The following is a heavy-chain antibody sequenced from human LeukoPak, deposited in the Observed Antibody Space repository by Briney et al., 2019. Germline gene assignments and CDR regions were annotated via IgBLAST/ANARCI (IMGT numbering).Heavy chain of an antibody. CDR2: IIPIFGTA. V-gene: IGHV1-69*05. D-gene: IGHD3-3*01. CDR3: ARDFWSGYRVYYFDY. J-gene: IGHJ4*02. CDR1: GGTFSSYA. Sequence: SVKVSCKASGGTFSSYAISWVRQAPGQGLEWMGRIIPIFGTANYAQKFQGRVTITTDESTSTAYMELSSLRSEDTAVYYCARDFWSGYRVYYFDYWGQGTLVTVSS.